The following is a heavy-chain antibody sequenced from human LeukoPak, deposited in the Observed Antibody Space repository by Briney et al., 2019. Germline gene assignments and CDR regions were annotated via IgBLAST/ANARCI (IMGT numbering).Heavy chain of an antibody. D-gene: IGHD6-13*01. CDR1: GFTFDDYA. J-gene: IGHJ4*02. Sequence: PGRSLRLSCAASGFTFDDYAMHWVRQAPGKGLEWVSGISWNSGVIGYADSVKGRFTISRDNAKNRLYLQMNSLGAEDTAVYYCASTIGSAGTQYWGQGTLVTVSS. CDR3: ASTIGSAGTQY. CDR2: ISWNSGVI. V-gene: IGHV3-9*01.